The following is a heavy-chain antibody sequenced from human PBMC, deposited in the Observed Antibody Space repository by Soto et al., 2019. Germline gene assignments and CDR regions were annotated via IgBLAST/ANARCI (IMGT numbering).Heavy chain of an antibody. D-gene: IGHD3-3*01. CDR1: GFTFNTYG. V-gene: IGHV3-30*18. CDR3: AKDNTRYLAWPNFFYGMGV. Sequence: QAQLVESGGGVVQPGRSLRLSCTASGFTFNTYGMHWVRQAPGKGLEWVAVISYDGSATYYADSVKGRFTISRDNSKNTLFLQINSLRAEDTAVFYFAKDNTRYLAWPNFFYGMGVWGQGTTVTVSS. J-gene: IGHJ6*02. CDR2: ISYDGSAT.